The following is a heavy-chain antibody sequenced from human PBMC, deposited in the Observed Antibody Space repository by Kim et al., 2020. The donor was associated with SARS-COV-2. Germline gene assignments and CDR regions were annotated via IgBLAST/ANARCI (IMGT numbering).Heavy chain of an antibody. CDR3: ARNKWLDY. Sequence: SETLSLTCAVYGGSFSGYYWSWIRQPPGKGLEWIGEINHSGSTNYNPSLKSRVTISVDTSKNQFSLKLSSVTAADTAVYYCARNKWLDYWGQGTLVTVSS. D-gene: IGHD5-12*01. CDR1: GGSFSGYY. V-gene: IGHV4-34*01. J-gene: IGHJ4*02. CDR2: INHSGST.